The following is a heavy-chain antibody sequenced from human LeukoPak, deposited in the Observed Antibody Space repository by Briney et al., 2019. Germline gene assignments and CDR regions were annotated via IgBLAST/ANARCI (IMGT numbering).Heavy chain of an antibody. CDR3: ARDLRIGYYYDSSGYYGDAFDI. D-gene: IGHD3-22*01. Sequence: VASVKVSCKASGYTFTSYYMHWVRQAPGRGLEWMGIINPSGGSTSYAQKFQGRVTMTRDMSTSTVYMELSSLRSEDTAVYYCARDLRIGYYYDSSGYYGDAFDIWGQGTMVTVSS. V-gene: IGHV1-46*01. J-gene: IGHJ3*02. CDR1: GYTFTSYY. CDR2: INPSGGST.